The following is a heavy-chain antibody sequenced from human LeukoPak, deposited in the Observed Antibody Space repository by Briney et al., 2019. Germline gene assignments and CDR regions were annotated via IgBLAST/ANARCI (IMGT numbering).Heavy chain of an antibody. CDR2: IIPILGIA. V-gene: IGHV1-69*04. Sequence: SVKVSCKASGGTFSSYAISWVRQAPGRGLEWMGRIIPILGIANYAQKFQGRVTITADKSTSTAYMELSSLRPEDTAVYYCAREIPTSGYYGYWGQGTLVTVSS. J-gene: IGHJ4*02. D-gene: IGHD3-22*01. CDR1: GGTFSSYA. CDR3: AREIPTSGYYGY.